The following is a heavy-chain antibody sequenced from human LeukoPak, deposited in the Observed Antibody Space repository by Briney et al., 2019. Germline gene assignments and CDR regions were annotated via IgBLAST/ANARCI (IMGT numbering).Heavy chain of an antibody. CDR2: CYYSGST. Sequence: PWETLSLTCTVSGGSISSSSYYWGWIRQPPGKGLEWIGTCYYSGSTYYNPSLKRRVTISVDTSKNQFSLKLSSVTAADTAVYYCARHKWSVGSDYWGQGTLVTAS. J-gene: IGHJ4*02. CDR1: GGSISSSSYY. V-gene: IGHV4-39*01. CDR3: ARHKWSVGSDY. D-gene: IGHD1-26*01.